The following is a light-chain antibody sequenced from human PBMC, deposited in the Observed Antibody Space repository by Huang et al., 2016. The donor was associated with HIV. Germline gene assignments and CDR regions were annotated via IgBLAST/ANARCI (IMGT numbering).Light chain of an antibody. CDR3: QKYDSAPRT. V-gene: IGKV1-27*01. J-gene: IGKJ1*01. CDR1: QDINNF. Sequence: DIQMTQSPSSLSASVGDRVTITCRASQDINNFLAWYQLKPGGIPKLLIHGVSTLQSGVPSRFSGSGSGTHFTLTISSLQPEDAALYFCQKYDSAPRTFGQGTKVEVK. CDR2: GVS.